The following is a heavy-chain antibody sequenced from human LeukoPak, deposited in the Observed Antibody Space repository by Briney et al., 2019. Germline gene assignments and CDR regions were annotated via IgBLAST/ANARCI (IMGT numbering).Heavy chain of an antibody. V-gene: IGHV4-38-2*02. Sequence: SETLSLTCTVSGYSISSGYYWGWIRQPPGKGLEWIGSIYYSGSTYYNPSLKSRVTISVDTSKNQFSLKLSSVTAADTAVYYCASYSSSWPPYFDYWGQGTLVTVSS. CDR1: GYSISSGYY. J-gene: IGHJ4*02. CDR2: IYYSGST. CDR3: ASYSSSWPPYFDY. D-gene: IGHD6-13*01.